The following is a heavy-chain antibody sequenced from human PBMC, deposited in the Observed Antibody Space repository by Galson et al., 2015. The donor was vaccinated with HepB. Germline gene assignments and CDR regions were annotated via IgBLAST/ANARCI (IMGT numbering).Heavy chain of an antibody. CDR2: IRSSGDNT. J-gene: IGHJ4*02. CDR1: GFTFSHSA. V-gene: IGHV3-23*01. CDR3: ARGSANLYYLDD. Sequence: SLRLSCAASGFTFSHSAMSWVRQAPGKGLEWVSGIRSSGDNTYYADSVKGRFTISRDTAKNTLYLQMSSLRADDTAVYYCARGSANLYYLDDWGQGTLVTVSS.